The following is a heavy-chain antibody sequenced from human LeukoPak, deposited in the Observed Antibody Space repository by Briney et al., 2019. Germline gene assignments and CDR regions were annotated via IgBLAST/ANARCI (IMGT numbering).Heavy chain of an antibody. J-gene: IGHJ4*02. CDR2: IYYSGST. Sequence: PSETLSLTCTVSGGSISSGGYYWSWIRQHPGKGLEWIGYIYYSGSTYYNPSLKSRVTIPVDTSKNQFSLKLSSVTAADTAVYYCAREFGGYDSFFDYWGQGTLVTVSS. D-gene: IGHD5-12*01. CDR1: GGSISSGGYY. V-gene: IGHV4-31*03. CDR3: AREFGGYDSFFDY.